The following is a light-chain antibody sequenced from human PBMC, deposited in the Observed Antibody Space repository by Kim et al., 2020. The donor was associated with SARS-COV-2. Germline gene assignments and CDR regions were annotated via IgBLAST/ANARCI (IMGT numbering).Light chain of an antibody. CDR1: QSVDSY. J-gene: IGKJ2*01. V-gene: IGKV3-11*01. CDR2: DAT. Sequence: LSPGERPPLSCSASQSVDSYLAWYQHKPDQAPRLLIYDATNRATGIPARFSGSGSGTDFPLTISSLEPEDFAVYYCHQRSDWPPYTFGQGTKLEI. CDR3: HQRSDWPPYT.